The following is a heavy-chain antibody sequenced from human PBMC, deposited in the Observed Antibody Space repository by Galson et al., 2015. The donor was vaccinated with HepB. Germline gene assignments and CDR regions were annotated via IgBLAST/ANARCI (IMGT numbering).Heavy chain of an antibody. Sequence: SLRLSCAASGFTFSGSAMHWVRQASGKGLEWVGRIRSKANSYATAYAASVKGRFTISRDDSKNTAYLQMNSLKTEDTAVYYCTRWSNAMDVWGQGTTVTVSS. V-gene: IGHV3-73*01. J-gene: IGHJ6*02. CDR2: IRSKANSYAT. D-gene: IGHD1-26*01. CDR3: TRWSNAMDV. CDR1: GFTFSGSA.